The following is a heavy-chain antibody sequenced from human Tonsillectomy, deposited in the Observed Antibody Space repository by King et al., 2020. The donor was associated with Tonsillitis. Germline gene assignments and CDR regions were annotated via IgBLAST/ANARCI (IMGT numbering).Heavy chain of an antibody. CDR2: ISYSGNT. D-gene: IGHD3-10*01. CDR3: ARHSGGDHDAFDI. Sequence: QLQESGPGLVKPSETLSLTCTVSGGSINNYYWSWIRQPPGKGLEWIGHISYSGNTNHNPSLKSRVTMSVHASKNQVSLKLNSVTAADTAVYYCARHSGGDHDAFDIWGQGTLVTISS. CDR1: GGSINNYY. V-gene: IGHV4-59*08. J-gene: IGHJ3*02.